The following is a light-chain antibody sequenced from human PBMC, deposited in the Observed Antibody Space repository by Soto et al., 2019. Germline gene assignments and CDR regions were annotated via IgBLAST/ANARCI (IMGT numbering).Light chain of an antibody. CDR2: GNS. CDR1: SSNIGAGYD. V-gene: IGLV1-40*01. CDR3: PAYDSRLGGCYV. Sequence: QSVLTQPPSVPGAPGQRVTISCTGSSSNIGAGYDVHWYQQLPGTAPKLLIYGNSNRPSGVPDRFSGSKSGTSASLAITGLQAEDEADYYCPAYDSRLGGCYVFGTGTKLTVL. J-gene: IGLJ1*01.